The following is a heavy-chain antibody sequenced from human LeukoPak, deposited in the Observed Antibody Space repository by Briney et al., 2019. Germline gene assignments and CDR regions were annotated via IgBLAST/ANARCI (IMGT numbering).Heavy chain of an antibody. J-gene: IGHJ4*02. V-gene: IGHV4-38-2*02. Sequence: PAETLSLTCTVSTYSISSGYYWGWIRRPPGRGLEWIGSIYHSGSSYYNPSLESRVTISVDTSKNQFSLKLRSVTAADTAVYHCARAETYSSGWYDPFFDYWGQGTLVTVST. CDR3: ARAETYSSGWYDPFFDY. D-gene: IGHD6-19*01. CDR1: TYSISSGYY. CDR2: IYHSGSS.